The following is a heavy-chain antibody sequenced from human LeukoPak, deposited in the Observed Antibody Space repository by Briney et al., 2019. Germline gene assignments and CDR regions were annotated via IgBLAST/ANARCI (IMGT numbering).Heavy chain of an antibody. CDR1: GHTFTVYY. CDR2: ITLNSGDT. Sequence: GASVKVSCKASGHTFTVYYIHWVRQAPGQGLEWMGWITLNSGDTKYAQKFQGRLTMTSDTSITTAYMELSRLKFDDTAMYYCAREGELGLSDWGQGTLVTVSS. J-gene: IGHJ4*02. D-gene: IGHD7-27*01. CDR3: AREGELGLSD. V-gene: IGHV1-2*02.